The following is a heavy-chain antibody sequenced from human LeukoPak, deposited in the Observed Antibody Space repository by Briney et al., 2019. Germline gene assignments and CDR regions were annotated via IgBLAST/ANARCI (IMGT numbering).Heavy chain of an antibody. CDR3: ATPVVRGVTSAFDI. V-gene: IGHV4-38-2*02. CDR1: GYSISSGYY. Sequence: SETLSLTCTVSGYSISSGYYWGWIRQPPGKGLEWIGSIYHSGSTYYNPSLKSRVTISVDTSKNQFSLKLSSVTAADTAVYYCATPVVRGVTSAFDIWGQGTMVTVSS. J-gene: IGHJ3*02. CDR2: IYHSGST. D-gene: IGHD3-10*01.